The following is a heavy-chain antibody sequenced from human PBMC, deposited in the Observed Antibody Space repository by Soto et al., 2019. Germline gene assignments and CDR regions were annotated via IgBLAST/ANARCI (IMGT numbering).Heavy chain of an antibody. CDR3: ARMQTNTAKGLWEFDY. CDR1: GFTFSSYS. V-gene: IGHV3-21*03. Sequence: PGGSLRLSCAASGFTFSSYSMNWVRQAPGKGLEWVSSISSSSSYIYYADSVKGRFTISRDNAKNSLYLQMNSLRAEDTAVYYCARMQTNTAKGLWEFDYWGQGTLVTVSS. J-gene: IGHJ4*02. D-gene: IGHD5-18*01. CDR2: ISSSSSYI.